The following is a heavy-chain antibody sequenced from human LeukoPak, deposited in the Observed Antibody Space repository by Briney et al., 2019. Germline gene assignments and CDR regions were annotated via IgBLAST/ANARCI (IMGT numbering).Heavy chain of an antibody. V-gene: IGHV4-59*01. Sequence: SETLSLTCTVSGGSTTNYYWSWIRQPPGKGLEWIGYIYYSGNTNCNPSLKSRVTISVDTSNNQFSLNLSSVTAADTAVYYCARGPTRYYFDYWGQGPLVTVSS. CDR3: ARGPTRYYFDY. J-gene: IGHJ4*02. CDR2: IYYSGNT. CDR1: GGSTTNYY.